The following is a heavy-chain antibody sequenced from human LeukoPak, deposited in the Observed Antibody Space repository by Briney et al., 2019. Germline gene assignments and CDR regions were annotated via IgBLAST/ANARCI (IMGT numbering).Heavy chain of an antibody. D-gene: IGHD5-12*01. J-gene: IGHJ4*02. CDR1: GFTFGSYA. Sequence: GGSLRLSCAASGFTFGSYAMSWVRQAPGKGLEWVSAISGSGGSTYYADSVKGRFTISGDNSKNTLYLQMNSLRAEDTAVYYCAKERYSGYGFDYWGQGTLVTVSS. V-gene: IGHV3-23*01. CDR2: ISGSGGST. CDR3: AKERYSGYGFDY.